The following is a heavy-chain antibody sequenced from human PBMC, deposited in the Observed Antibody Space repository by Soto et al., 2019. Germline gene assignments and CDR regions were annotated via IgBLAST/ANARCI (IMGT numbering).Heavy chain of an antibody. J-gene: IGHJ5*02. CDR3: ARSKKTTGSWFDP. V-gene: IGHV3-30-3*01. CDR2: ISYDGSNK. CDR1: GFTFSSYA. Sequence: QVQLVESGGGVVQPGRSLRLSCAASGFTFSSYAMHWVRQAPGKGLEWVAVISYDGSNKYYADSVKGRFTISRDNSKNTLYQQINSRRAEDTAVYYCARSKKTTGSWFDPWGQETLVTVSS. D-gene: IGHD4-4*01.